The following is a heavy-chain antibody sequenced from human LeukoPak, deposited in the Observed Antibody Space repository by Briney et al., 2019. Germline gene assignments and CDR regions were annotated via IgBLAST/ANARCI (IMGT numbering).Heavy chain of an antibody. V-gene: IGHV1-24*01. CDR1: GYTVADLS. D-gene: IGHD1-26*01. J-gene: IGHJ4*02. CDR2: FDPGDGET. Sequence: ASVKVSCKVSGYTVADLSMHWVRQAPGKGLEWMGSFDPGDGETIYAQKFQGRVTMTEDTSTDTAYMVLSSQRSEDTAVYYCATGMGATTQAYYIDYWGQGTLVTVSS. CDR3: ATGMGATTQAYYIDY.